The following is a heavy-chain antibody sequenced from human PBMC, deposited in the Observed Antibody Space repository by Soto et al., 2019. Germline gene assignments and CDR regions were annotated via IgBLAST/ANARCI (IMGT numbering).Heavy chain of an antibody. D-gene: IGHD6-13*01. J-gene: IGHJ5*02. Sequence: QVQLVQPGAEVKKPGASVKISCKASGSTFTRYTMNWVRQAPGQRLEWMGWIIADNGNTKSSQKFQDRVTITRDTSASTAYMDPSSRRSEDAAVCSCASGIATGQLDPWGQGTLVTVSS. CDR1: GSTFTRYT. V-gene: IGHV1-3*01. CDR3: ASGIATGQLDP. CDR2: IIADNGNT.